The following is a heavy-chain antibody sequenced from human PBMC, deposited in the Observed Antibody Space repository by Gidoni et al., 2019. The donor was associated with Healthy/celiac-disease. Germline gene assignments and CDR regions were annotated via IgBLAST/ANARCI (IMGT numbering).Heavy chain of an antibody. Sequence: QVQLVESGGGVVQPGRSLRLSCAASGFTFSSYGMHWVRHAPGTGLECVAVISYDGSNKYYADSVKGRFTISRDNSKNTLYLQMNSLRAEDTAVYYCAKGSQYNWNDGVGYWGQGTLVTVSS. D-gene: IGHD1-20*01. J-gene: IGHJ4*02. V-gene: IGHV3-30*18. CDR3: AKGSQYNWNDGVGY. CDR1: GFTFSSYG. CDR2: ISYDGSNK.